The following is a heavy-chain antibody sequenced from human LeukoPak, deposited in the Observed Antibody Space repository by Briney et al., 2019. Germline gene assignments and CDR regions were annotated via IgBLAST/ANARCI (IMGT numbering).Heavy chain of an antibody. V-gene: IGHV4-4*02. Sequence: PSETLSLTCAVSGGSISSSNWWSWVRQPPGKGLEWIGEIYHSGSTNYSPSLKSRVTISVDKSKNQFSLKLSSVTAADTAVYYCARTQQLGPLYYYGMDVWGQGTTVTVSS. CDR1: GGSISSSNW. CDR3: ARTQQLGPLYYYGMDV. CDR2: IYHSGST. D-gene: IGHD3-16*01. J-gene: IGHJ6*02.